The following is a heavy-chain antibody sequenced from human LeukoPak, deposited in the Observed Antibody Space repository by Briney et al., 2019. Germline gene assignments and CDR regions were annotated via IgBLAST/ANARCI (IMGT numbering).Heavy chain of an antibody. CDR3: ARDRCSGGSCYPPSYGMDV. V-gene: IGHV4-31*03. CDR1: GGSISSGGYY. D-gene: IGHD2-15*01. Sequence: PSETLSLTCTVSGGSISSGGYYWSWIRQHPGKGLEWIGYIYYSGSTYYNPSLKSRVTMSVDTSKNQFSLKLSSVTAADTAVYYCARDRCSGGSCYPPSYGMDVWGQGTTVTVSS. CDR2: IYYSGST. J-gene: IGHJ6*02.